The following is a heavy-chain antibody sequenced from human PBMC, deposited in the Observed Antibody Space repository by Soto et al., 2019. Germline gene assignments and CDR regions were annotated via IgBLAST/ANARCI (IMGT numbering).Heavy chain of an antibody. CDR3: ARAWNGYSYGYFDY. V-gene: IGHV4-61*01. J-gene: IGHJ4*02. Sequence: SETLSLTCTVSGGSVSSGSYYWSWIRRPPGKGLEWIGYIYYSGSTNYNPSLKSRVTISVDTSKNQFSLKLSSVTAADTAVYYCARAWNGYSYGYFDYWGQGTLVTVSS. D-gene: IGHD5-18*01. CDR1: GGSVSSGSYY. CDR2: IYYSGST.